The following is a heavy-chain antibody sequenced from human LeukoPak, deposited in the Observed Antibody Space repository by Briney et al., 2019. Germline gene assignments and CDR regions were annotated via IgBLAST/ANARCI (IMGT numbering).Heavy chain of an antibody. CDR1: GFTFSDYY. CDR2: ISSSGSTI. J-gene: IGHJ4*02. Sequence: PGGSLRLSCAASGFTFSDYYMSWIRQAPGKGLEWVSYISSSGSTIYYADSVKGRFTISRDNAKNSLYLQMNSLRAEDTAVYYCARNSWRYSYGHAFDYWGQGTLVTVSS. D-gene: IGHD5-18*01. CDR3: ARNSWRYSYGHAFDY. V-gene: IGHV3-11*04.